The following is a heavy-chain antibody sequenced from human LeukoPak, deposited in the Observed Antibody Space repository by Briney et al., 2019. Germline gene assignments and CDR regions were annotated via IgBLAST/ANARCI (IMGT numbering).Heavy chain of an antibody. CDR2: ISYDGSNK. D-gene: IGHD6-13*01. J-gene: IGHJ3*02. CDR1: GFTFSSYG. Sequence: PGGSLRLSCAASGFTFSSYGMHWVRQAPGKGLEWVALISYDGSNKYYGDSVKGRFTISRENSKNTLYLQMNSLRAEETAVYYCAKQQLPPKYAFDIWGQGTMVTVSS. CDR3: AKQQLPPKYAFDI. V-gene: IGHV3-30*18.